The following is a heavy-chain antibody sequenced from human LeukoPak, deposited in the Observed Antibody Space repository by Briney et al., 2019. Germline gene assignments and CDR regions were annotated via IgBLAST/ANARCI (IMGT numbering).Heavy chain of an antibody. J-gene: IGHJ4*02. V-gene: IGHV3-23*01. D-gene: IGHD3-22*01. CDR1: GFTFSSYA. CDR2: ISGSGGST. CDR3: AKHAREITMIVVDFYDY. Sequence: GGSLRLSCAASGFTFSSYAMSWVRQAPGKGLEWVSAISGSGGSTYYADSMEGRFTISRDNSKNTLYLQMNSLRAEDTAVYYCAKHAREITMIVVDFYDYWGQGTLVTVSS.